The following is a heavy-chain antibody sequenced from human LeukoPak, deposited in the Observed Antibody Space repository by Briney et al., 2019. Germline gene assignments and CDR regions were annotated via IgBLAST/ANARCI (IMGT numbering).Heavy chain of an antibody. V-gene: IGHV1-69*13. CDR2: IIPIFGTA. CDR1: GYTFTNFG. D-gene: IGHD3-22*01. J-gene: IGHJ4*02. Sequence: SVKVSCKASGYTFTNFGISCVRQAPGQGLEWMGGIIPIFGTANYAQKFQGRVTITADESTSTAYMELSSLRSEDTAVYYCASGYYDSSGYFPFDYWGQGTLVTVSS. CDR3: ASGYYDSSGYFPFDY.